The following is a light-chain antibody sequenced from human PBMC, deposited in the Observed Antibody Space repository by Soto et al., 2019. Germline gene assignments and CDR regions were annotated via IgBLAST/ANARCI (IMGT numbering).Light chain of an antibody. CDR2: GAS. CDR1: QSVSSSY. Sequence: EIVLTQSPGTLSLYPGERATLSCRASQSVSSSYLAWYQQKPGQAPRLLIYGASSRATGIPDRFSGSGSGTDFTLTISRLEPEDFAVYYCQQYGSSPWTTFGQGTKLEIK. V-gene: IGKV3-20*01. CDR3: QQYGSSPWTT. J-gene: IGKJ2*01.